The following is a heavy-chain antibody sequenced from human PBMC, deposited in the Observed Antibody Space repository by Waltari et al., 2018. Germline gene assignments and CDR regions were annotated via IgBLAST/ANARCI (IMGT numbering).Heavy chain of an antibody. CDR1: GFTFSGYT. V-gene: IGHV3-23*01. CDR2: IRGSGGDT. Sequence: EVQLLESGGGLVQPGGSLRLSCAASGFTFSGYTMTWVRQAPGKGVEWVSTIRGSGGDTYYADSVKGRFTISRDNSRNTLYLQMNTLRAGDTAVYYCAKSLGDTYGRYPMDYWGQGTLVTVSS. J-gene: IGHJ4*02. D-gene: IGHD3-10*01. CDR3: AKSLGDTYGRYPMDY.